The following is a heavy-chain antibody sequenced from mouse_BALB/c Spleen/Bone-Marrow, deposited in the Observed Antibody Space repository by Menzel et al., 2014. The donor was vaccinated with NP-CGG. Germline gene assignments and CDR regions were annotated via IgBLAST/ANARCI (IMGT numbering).Heavy chain of an antibody. CDR2: ISSGSSTI. Sequence: EVMLVESGGGLVQPGGSRKLSCAASGFTFSSFGMHWVRQAPKKGLEWVAYISSGSSTIYYADTVKGRFTITRDNPKNTLFLQMTSLRSEDAAMYYCARSDSSTGYFDYWGQGTTLTVSS. V-gene: IGHV5-17*02. J-gene: IGHJ2*01. D-gene: IGHD1-1*01. CDR3: ARSDSSTGYFDY. CDR1: GFTFSSFG.